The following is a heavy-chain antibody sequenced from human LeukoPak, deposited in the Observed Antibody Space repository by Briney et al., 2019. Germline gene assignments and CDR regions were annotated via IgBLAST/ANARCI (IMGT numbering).Heavy chain of an antibody. J-gene: IGHJ4*02. CDR2: ISYDGSNK. CDR1: GFTFSSYA. V-gene: IGHV3-30-3*01. Sequence: GGSLRLSCAASGFTFSSYAMSWVRQAPGKGLEWVAVISYDGSNKYYADSVKGRFTISRDNSKNTLYLQMNSLRAEDTAVYYCARDGYGSGFDYWGQGTLVTVSS. D-gene: IGHD6-19*01. CDR3: ARDGYGSGFDY.